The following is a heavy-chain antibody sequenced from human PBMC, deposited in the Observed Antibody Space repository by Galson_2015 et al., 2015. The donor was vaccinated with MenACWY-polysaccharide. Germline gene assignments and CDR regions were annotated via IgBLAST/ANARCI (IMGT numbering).Heavy chain of an antibody. V-gene: IGHV3-7*01. CDR3: ARGHYGMDV. CDR2: IKKDGSEK. CDR1: GFTFSSYW. J-gene: IGHJ6*02. Sequence: SLRLSCEASGFTFSSYWMNWVRQAPGKGLEWVANIKKDGSEKYYVDSVKGRFTISRDNAKNSLYLQMHSLRAEDTAVYSCARGHYGMDVWGQGTTVTVSS.